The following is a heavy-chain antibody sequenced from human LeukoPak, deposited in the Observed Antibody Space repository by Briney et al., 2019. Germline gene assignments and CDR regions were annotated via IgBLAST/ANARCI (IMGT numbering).Heavy chain of an antibody. CDR2: IWYDGSNR. CDR3: AKGGGFGELFD. J-gene: IGHJ4*02. Sequence: GGSLRLSCAASGFTFSSYGMHWVRQAPGKGLEWVAIIWYDGSNRYYTDSVKGRFTISRDNSKNTLYLQMNSLRAEDTAVYYCAKGGGFGELFDWGQGSLVTVSS. V-gene: IGHV3-33*06. D-gene: IGHD3-10*01. CDR1: GFTFSSYG.